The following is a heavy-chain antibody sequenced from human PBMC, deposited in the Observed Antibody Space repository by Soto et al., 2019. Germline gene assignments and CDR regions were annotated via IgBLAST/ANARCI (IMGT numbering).Heavy chain of an antibody. J-gene: IGHJ5*02. Sequence: PSETLSLTCTVSGGSISSYYWSWIRQPPGKGLEWIGYIYYSGRTNYNPSLKSRVTISVDTSKNQFSLKLSSVTAADTAVYYCARGYCSSTICYIWDNWFDLWGQGTLVTVSS. CDR3: ARGYCSSTICYIWDNWFDL. CDR2: IYYSGRT. CDR1: GGSISSYY. D-gene: IGHD2-2*02. V-gene: IGHV4-59*01.